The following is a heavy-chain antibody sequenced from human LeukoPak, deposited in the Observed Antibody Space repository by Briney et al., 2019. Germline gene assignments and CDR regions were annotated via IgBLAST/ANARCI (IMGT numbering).Heavy chain of an antibody. Sequence: PGGSLRLSCAASGFTFSSYAMSWVRQAPGKGLEWVSGISGSGGSTYYADSVKGRLTISRDNSKNTLYLQMNSLRAEDAAVYYCAKRVAVAGPYYFDYWGQGTLVTVSS. CDR1: GFTFSSYA. CDR2: ISGSGGST. V-gene: IGHV3-23*01. D-gene: IGHD6-19*01. CDR3: AKRVAVAGPYYFDY. J-gene: IGHJ4*02.